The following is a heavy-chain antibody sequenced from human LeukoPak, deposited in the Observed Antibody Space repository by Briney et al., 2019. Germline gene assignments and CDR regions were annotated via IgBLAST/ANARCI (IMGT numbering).Heavy chain of an antibody. V-gene: IGHV4-39*01. CDR1: GVSPSSSNSY. CDR3: ARQTGSGLFILP. D-gene: IGHD3/OR15-3a*01. CDR2: IYYSGNT. J-gene: IGHJ4*02. Sequence: SETLSLTCTVSGVSPSSSNSYWGWIRQPPGKGLEWIGSIYYSGNTYYNASLKGQVSISIDTSKNQFSLKLTSVTAADTAVYYCARQTGSGLFILPGGQGTLVTVSS.